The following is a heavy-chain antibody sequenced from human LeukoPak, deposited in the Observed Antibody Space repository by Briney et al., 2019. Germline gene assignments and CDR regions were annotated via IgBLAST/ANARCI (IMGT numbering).Heavy chain of an antibody. D-gene: IGHD5-12*01. CDR3: ARGRYSGTTYYFDY. CDR2: ISWNSGSI. CDR1: GFTFDDYA. J-gene: IGHJ4*02. V-gene: IGHV3-9*01. Sequence: PGGSLRLSCAASGFTFDDYAMHWVRQAPGKGLEWVSGISWNSGSIGYADSVKGRFTISRDNAKNSLYLQMNSLRAEDTAMYYGARGRYSGTTYYFDYWGQGTLVTVSS.